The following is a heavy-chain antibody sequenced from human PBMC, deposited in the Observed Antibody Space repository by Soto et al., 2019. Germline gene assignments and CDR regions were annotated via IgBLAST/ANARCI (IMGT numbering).Heavy chain of an antibody. CDR2: HNHSGSS. V-gene: IGHV4-34*01. D-gene: IGHD1-26*01. CDR1: GGSFSGYY. J-gene: IGHJ4*02. CDR3: EGGPYYLINLGYFAY. Sequence: QVQLQQWGAGLLKPSENLSLTCAVYGGSFSGYYWSWIRQPPEKGLEWIGEHNHSGSSNYNPSLKSRVTIAVATSKNQCSLKLSSVPATDTAVYYCEGGPYYLINLGYFAYWGQGTLVTVSS.